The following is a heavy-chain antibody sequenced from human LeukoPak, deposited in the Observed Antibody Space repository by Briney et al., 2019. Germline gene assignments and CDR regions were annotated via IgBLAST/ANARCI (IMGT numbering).Heavy chain of an antibody. Sequence: SETLSLTCAVYGGSFSGYYWSWIRQPPGKGLEWIGEINHSGSTNYNPSLKSRVTISVDTSKNQFSLKLSSMTAADTAVYYCASNRIFDYWGQGTLVTVSS. J-gene: IGHJ4*02. CDR2: INHSGST. CDR3: ASNRIFDY. D-gene: IGHD1-14*01. V-gene: IGHV4-34*01. CDR1: GGSFSGYY.